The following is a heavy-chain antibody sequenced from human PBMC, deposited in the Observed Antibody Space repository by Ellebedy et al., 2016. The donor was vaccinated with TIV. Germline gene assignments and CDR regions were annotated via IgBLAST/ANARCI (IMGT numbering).Heavy chain of an antibody. CDR1: GYNFTDSY. J-gene: IGHJ6*03. CDR2: INPNSGGT. Sequence: ASVKVSXXASGYNFTDSYMHWVRQAPGQGLEWMGWINPNSGGTNYAQKFQGRVTMTRDTSISTVYMELSSLRSDDTAFYYCARARVTSGSGYTLYYYNMDVWGKGTTVTVSS. V-gene: IGHV1-2*02. D-gene: IGHD1-26*01. CDR3: ARARVTSGSGYTLYYYNMDV.